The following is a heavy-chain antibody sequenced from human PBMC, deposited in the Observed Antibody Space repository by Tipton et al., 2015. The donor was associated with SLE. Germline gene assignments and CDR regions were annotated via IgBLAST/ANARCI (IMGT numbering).Heavy chain of an antibody. CDR3: ATSIYEFWTR. CDR2: INHSRST. CDR1: GGSFSGYY. D-gene: IGHD3-3*01. J-gene: IGHJ4*02. Sequence: TLSLTCTVYGGSFSGYYWTWIRQPPGKGLEWIGEINHSRSTNYNPSLKSRVTISVDTSKNQFSLELNSVTATDTALYYCATSIYEFWTRWGQGTLVTVSS. V-gene: IGHV4-34*01.